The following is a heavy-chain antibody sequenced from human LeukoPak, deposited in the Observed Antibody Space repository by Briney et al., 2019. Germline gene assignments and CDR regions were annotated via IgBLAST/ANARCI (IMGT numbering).Heavy chain of an antibody. V-gene: IGHV4-39*01. Sequence: SETLSLTCTVSGGSISSSSYYWGWIRQPPGKGLEWIGSIYYSGSTYYNPSLKSRVTISVDTSKNQFSLKLSSVTAADTAEYYCARQDYDILTGYPNWFDPWGQGTLVTVSS. CDR2: IYYSGST. CDR1: GGSISSSSYY. D-gene: IGHD3-9*01. J-gene: IGHJ5*02. CDR3: ARQDYDILTGYPNWFDP.